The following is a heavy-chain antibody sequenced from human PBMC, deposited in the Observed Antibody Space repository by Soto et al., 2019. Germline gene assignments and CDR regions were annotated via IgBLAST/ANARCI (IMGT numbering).Heavy chain of an antibody. Sequence: GESLKISCKGSGYNFTNYWISWVRQMPGKGLEWMGKIDPSDSYTNYSPSFQGHVTISADKSVSTAYLQWSSLEASDTAMYYCAREDPPIYNYGPIDDYWGQGTLVTVSS. CDR2: IDPSDSYT. V-gene: IGHV5-10-1*01. CDR1: GYNFTNYW. D-gene: IGHD5-18*01. CDR3: AREDPPIYNYGPIDDY. J-gene: IGHJ4*02.